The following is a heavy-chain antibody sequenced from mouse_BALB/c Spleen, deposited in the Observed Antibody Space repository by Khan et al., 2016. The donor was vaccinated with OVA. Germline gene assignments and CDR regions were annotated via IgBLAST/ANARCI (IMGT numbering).Heavy chain of an antibody. D-gene: IGHD1-1*01. CDR3: ATHGSSSAWLTY. Sequence: VRLQQSGAELAKPGASVKMSCKASGYTFTSYWMHWVKQRPGQGLEWIGYINPSTGYTEYNQRFKDKATLTADKSSSTAYMQLSSLTSEESAVYYCATHGSSSAWLTYWGQGTLVTVSA. V-gene: IGHV1-7*01. CDR2: INPSTGYT. J-gene: IGHJ3*01. CDR1: GYTFTSYW.